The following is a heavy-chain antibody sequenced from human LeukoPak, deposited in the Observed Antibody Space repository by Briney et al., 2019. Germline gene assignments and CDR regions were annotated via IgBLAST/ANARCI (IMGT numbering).Heavy chain of an antibody. V-gene: IGHV4-38-2*02. Sequence: SETLSLTRAVSDYSISSGYHWAWIRQSPGKGLEWIGSMSHSGSTYYNPSLKSRVTISVDTSKNQFSVKLSSVSAADTAVYYCAREYYDFWSGYYPRGYWYFDLWGRGTLVTVSS. CDR3: AREYYDFWSGYYPRGYWYFDL. J-gene: IGHJ2*01. CDR2: MSHSGST. D-gene: IGHD3-3*01. CDR1: DYSISSGYH.